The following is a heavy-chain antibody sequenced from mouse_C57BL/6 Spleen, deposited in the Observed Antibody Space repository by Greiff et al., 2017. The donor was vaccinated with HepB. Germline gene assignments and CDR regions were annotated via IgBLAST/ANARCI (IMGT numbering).Heavy chain of an antibody. CDR3: ARVRVPTSWFAY. V-gene: IGHV3-6*01. CDR1: GYSITSGYY. Sequence: EVQLQQSGPGLVKPSQSLSLTCSVTGYSITSGYYWNWIRQFPGNKLEWMGYISYDGSNNYNPSLKNRISITRDTSKNQFFLKLNSVTTEDTATYYCARVRVPTSWFAYWGQGTLVTVSA. J-gene: IGHJ3*01. D-gene: IGHD5-1*01. CDR2: ISYDGSN.